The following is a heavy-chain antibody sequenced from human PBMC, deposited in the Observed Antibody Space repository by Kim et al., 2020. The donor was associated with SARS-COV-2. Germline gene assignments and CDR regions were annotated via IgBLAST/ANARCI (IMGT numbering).Heavy chain of an antibody. CDR2: IDQGGSET. CDR1: GFSFSDRW. CDR3: ARLGVRTADY. V-gene: IGHV3-7*01. D-gene: IGHD3-3*01. Sequence: GGSLRLSCAASGFSFSDRWMSWVRQAPGRGLEWVANIDQGGSETYHVDSVKGRFTISRDNAKRSLYLQMNSLRAEDTGIYYCARLGVRTADYWGQGTLVSVSS. J-gene: IGHJ4*02.